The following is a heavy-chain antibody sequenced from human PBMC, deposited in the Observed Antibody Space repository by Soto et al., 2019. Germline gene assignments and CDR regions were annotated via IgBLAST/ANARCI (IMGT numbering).Heavy chain of an antibody. CDR3: ARDNLYYYDSSGYFDAFDI. J-gene: IGHJ3*02. Sequence: GASVKVSCKASGYTFTSYYMHWVRQAPGQGLEWMGIINPSGGSTSYAQKFQGRVTMTRDTSTSTVYMELSSLRSEDTAVYYCARDNLYYYDSSGYFDAFDIWGQGTMVTVSS. CDR2: INPSGGST. V-gene: IGHV1-46*01. CDR1: GYTFTSYY. D-gene: IGHD3-22*01.